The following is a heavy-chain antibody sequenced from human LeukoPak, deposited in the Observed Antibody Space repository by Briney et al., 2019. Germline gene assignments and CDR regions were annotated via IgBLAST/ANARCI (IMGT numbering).Heavy chain of an antibody. CDR2: IYHSGST. D-gene: IGHD2-2*01. CDR1: GGSISTYY. J-gene: IGHJ2*01. V-gene: IGHV4-59*01. Sequence: SETLSLTCTVSGGSISTYYWNWIRQPPGKGLEWIGYIYHSGSTNYNPSLQSRVTISVDTSKNQFSLNLNSVTAADTAVYYCARSDCSSTSCYNGNWYFDLWGRGTLVTVSS. CDR3: ARSDCSSTSCYNGNWYFDL.